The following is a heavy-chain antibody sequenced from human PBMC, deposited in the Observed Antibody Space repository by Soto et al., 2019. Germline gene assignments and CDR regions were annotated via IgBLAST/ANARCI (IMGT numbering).Heavy chain of an antibody. CDR3: ARGAYYDSSGYYYFHAFDI. D-gene: IGHD3-22*01. Sequence: ASVKVSCKASGYTFTSYDINWVRQATGQGLEWMGWMNPNSGNTGYAQKFQGRVTMTRNTSISTAYMELSSLRSEDTAVYYCARGAYYDSSGYYYFHAFDISGQGTMVTV. CDR2: MNPNSGNT. V-gene: IGHV1-8*01. CDR1: GYTFTSYD. J-gene: IGHJ3*02.